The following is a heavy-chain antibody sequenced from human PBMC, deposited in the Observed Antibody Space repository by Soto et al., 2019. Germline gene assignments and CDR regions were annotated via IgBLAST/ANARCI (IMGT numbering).Heavy chain of an antibody. CDR1: GGCFSGYY. Sequence: QVQLQQWGAGLLKPSETLSLTCAVYGGCFSGYYWSWNRQPPGKGLEWIGEINHSGSTNYNPSLKSRVTISVDTSKNQFSLKLSSVTAADTAVYYCARVPSFDPWGQGTLVTVSS. V-gene: IGHV4-34*01. J-gene: IGHJ5*02. D-gene: IGHD3-10*01. CDR2: INHSGST. CDR3: ARVPSFDP.